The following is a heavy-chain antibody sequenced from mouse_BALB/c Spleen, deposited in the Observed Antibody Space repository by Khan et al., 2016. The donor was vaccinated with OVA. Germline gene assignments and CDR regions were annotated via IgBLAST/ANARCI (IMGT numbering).Heavy chain of an antibody. CDR3: ARDRIDY. J-gene: IGHJ2*01. CDR2: INPSAGYT. V-gene: IGHV1-7*01. CDR1: GYTFTSHW. Sequence: QVQLKQSGAELAKPGASVKMSCKASGYTFTSHWMHWVKQRPGQGLEWIGYINPSAGYTDYNQKFKDKATLTADKSSSTAYMQLNSLTSEDSAVYYCARDRIDYWGQGTTLTVSS.